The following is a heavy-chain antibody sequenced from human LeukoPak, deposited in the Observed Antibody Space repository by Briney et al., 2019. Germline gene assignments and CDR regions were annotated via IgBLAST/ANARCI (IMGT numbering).Heavy chain of an antibody. Sequence: ASVKVSCKASGGTFSSYAISWVRQAPGQGLEWMGGIIPIFGTANYAQKFQGRVTITTDESTSTAYMELSSLRSEDTAVYYCARSGLVESIAAWIMGVAFDIWGQGTMVTVSS. V-gene: IGHV1-69*05. J-gene: IGHJ3*02. D-gene: IGHD6-6*01. CDR2: IIPIFGTA. CDR3: ARSGLVESIAAWIMGVAFDI. CDR1: GGTFSSYA.